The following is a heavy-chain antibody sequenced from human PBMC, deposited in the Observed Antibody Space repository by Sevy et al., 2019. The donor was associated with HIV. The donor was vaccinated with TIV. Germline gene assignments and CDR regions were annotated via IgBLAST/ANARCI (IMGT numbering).Heavy chain of an antibody. J-gene: IGHJ4*02. V-gene: IGHV3-33*01. CDR3: ARVGCSGGSCYPGYFDY. CDR1: GFTFSSYG. Sequence: GGSLRLSCAASGFTFSSYGMHWVRQAPGKGLEWVAVIWYDGSNKYYADSVKGRFTISRDNSKNTLYLQMNSLRAEDTAVYYCARVGCSGGSCYPGYFDYWGQGTLVTVSS. D-gene: IGHD2-15*01. CDR2: IWYDGSNK.